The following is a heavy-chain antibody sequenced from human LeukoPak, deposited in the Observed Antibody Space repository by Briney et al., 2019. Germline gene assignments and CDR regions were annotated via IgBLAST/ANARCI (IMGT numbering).Heavy chain of an antibody. D-gene: IGHD5-24*01. Sequence: GRSLRLSCAASGFTFDDYAMHWVRQAPGKGLEGVSGISWNSGSIGYADSVKGRFTISRDNAKNSLYPQMNSLRAEDMALYYCAKAAMATIPEDAFDIWGQGTMVTVSS. J-gene: IGHJ3*02. CDR3: AKAAMATIPEDAFDI. V-gene: IGHV3-9*03. CDR1: GFTFDDYA. CDR2: ISWNSGSI.